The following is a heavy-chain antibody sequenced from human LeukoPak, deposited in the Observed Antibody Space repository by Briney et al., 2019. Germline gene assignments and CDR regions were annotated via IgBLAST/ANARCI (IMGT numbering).Heavy chain of an antibody. CDR1: GFTFSRYA. D-gene: IGHD6-6*01. Sequence: TGGSLRLSCATSGFTFSRYAMSWVRQAPGKGLEWVSAISGNGVSTYYADSVKGRFTISRDNSKNTMYLQMNSLRAEDTAVFYCAKGSQKIDYWGQGTLVTVSS. V-gene: IGHV3-23*01. CDR2: ISGNGVST. CDR3: AKGSQKIDY. J-gene: IGHJ4*02.